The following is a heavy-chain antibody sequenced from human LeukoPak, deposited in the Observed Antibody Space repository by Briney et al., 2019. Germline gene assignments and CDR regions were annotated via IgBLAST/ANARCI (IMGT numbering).Heavy chain of an antibody. D-gene: IGHD4-17*01. Sequence: GGSLRLSCAASGFTFSSYGMHWVRQAPGKGLEWVAFISYDGYNKYYADSVKGRFTISRDNSKNTLYLQMNSLRAEDTALYYCAKAAYGDYVNWFDPWGQGTLVTVSS. CDR2: ISYDGYNK. CDR3: AKAAYGDYVNWFDP. V-gene: IGHV3-30*18. J-gene: IGHJ5*02. CDR1: GFTFSSYG.